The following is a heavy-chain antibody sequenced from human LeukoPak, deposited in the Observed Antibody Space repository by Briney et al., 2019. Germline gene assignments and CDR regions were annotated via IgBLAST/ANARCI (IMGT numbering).Heavy chain of an antibody. CDR3: ATGYDSSGPIDY. D-gene: IGHD3-22*01. Sequence: ASVKVSCKVSGYTLTELSMHWVRQAPGKGLEWMGGFDPEDGETIYAQKFQGRVTMTEDTSTDTAYMELSSLRSEDTPVYYRATGYDSSGPIDYWGQGTLVTVSS. J-gene: IGHJ4*02. CDR1: GYTLTELS. V-gene: IGHV1-24*01. CDR2: FDPEDGET.